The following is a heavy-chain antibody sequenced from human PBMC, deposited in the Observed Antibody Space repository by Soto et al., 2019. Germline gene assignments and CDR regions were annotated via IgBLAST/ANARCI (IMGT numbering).Heavy chain of an antibody. D-gene: IGHD3-9*01. CDR2: INPSGGST. CDR3: AREGILTGYQPRDYYYGMDV. J-gene: IGHJ6*02. CDR1: GYTFTSYY. Sequence: ASVKVSFKASGYTFTSYYMHWLRQAPGQGLEWMGIINPSGGSTSYAQKFQGRVTMTRDTSTRTVYMELSSLRSEDTAVYYCAREGILTGYQPRDYYYGMDVWGQGTTVTVSS. V-gene: IGHV1-46*01.